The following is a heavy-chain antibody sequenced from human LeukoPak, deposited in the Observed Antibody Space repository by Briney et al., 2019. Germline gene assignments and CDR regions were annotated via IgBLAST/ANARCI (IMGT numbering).Heavy chain of an antibody. D-gene: IGHD6-19*01. Sequence: ASVKVSCKASGYTFTSYYMHWVRQAPGQGLEWMGIINPSGGSTSYAQKLQGRVTMTTDTSTSTAYMELRSLRSDDTAVYYCASYGYSSGFDYWGQGTLVTVSS. CDR2: INPSGGST. CDR1: GYTFTSYY. J-gene: IGHJ4*02. CDR3: ASYGYSSGFDY. V-gene: IGHV1-46*01.